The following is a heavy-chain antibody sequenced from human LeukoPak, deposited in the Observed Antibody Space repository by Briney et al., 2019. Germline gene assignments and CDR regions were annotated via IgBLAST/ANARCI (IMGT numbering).Heavy chain of an antibody. V-gene: IGHV3-48*03. D-gene: IGHD2-21*02. Sequence: GGSLRLSCAASGFTFSSYEMNWVRQAPGKGLEWVSYLSTSGSTIYYADSVKGRFTISRDNAKNSLYLQMNSLGAEDTALYYCAKGVVTAKHPSAQFDYWGQGTLVTVSS. CDR1: GFTFSSYE. CDR2: LSTSGSTI. J-gene: IGHJ4*02. CDR3: AKGVVTAKHPSAQFDY.